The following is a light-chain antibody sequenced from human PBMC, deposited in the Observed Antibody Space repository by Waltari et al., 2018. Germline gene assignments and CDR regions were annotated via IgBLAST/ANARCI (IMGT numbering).Light chain of an antibody. Sequence: QSALTQPASVSGSPGQSLTISCTGTSRDVGGYNYVSWYQQHPGTTPKLIIFDFHRRPSGVSHRFSGSKSGNTASLTISGLQAEDEADYYCGSYTTRATHVFGIGTKVTVL. CDR1: SRDVGGYNY. J-gene: IGLJ1*01. V-gene: IGLV2-14*03. CDR2: DFH. CDR3: GSYTTRATHV.